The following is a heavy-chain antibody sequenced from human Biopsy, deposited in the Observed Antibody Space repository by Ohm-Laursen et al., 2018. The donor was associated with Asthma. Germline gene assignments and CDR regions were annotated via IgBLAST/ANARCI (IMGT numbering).Heavy chain of an antibody. V-gene: IGHV4-34*01. Sequence: GTLSLTCTGYGGYLTGHYWNWIRQPPGKGLEWIGEIDQSGYTNYNPPLKSRVTISADTSKNQFHLNLSPVTAADTAVYFCARAAITGIRGWFDPWGQGTQVTVSS. J-gene: IGHJ5*02. CDR1: GGYLTGHY. CDR3: ARAAITGIRGWFDP. D-gene: IGHD1-20*01. CDR2: IDQSGYT.